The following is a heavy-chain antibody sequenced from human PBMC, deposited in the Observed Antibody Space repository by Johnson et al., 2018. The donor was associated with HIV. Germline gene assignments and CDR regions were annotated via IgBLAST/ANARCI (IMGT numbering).Heavy chain of an antibody. CDR3: AKEDRNTVTRVTWGAFDI. D-gene: IGHD4-17*01. V-gene: IGHV3-23*04. J-gene: IGHJ3*02. Sequence: VQLVESGGGLVQPGGSLRLSCAASGFTFSSYAMSWVRQAPGKGLEWVSAISGSGGSTYYADSVKGRFTISRDNSKNTLYLQLNSLRAEDTAVYYCAKEDRNTVTRVTWGAFDIWGQGTMVTVSS. CDR2: ISGSGGST. CDR1: GFTFSSYA.